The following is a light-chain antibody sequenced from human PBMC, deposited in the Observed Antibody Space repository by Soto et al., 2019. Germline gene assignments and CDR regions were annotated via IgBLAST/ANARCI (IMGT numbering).Light chain of an antibody. CDR2: DAY. CDR3: QQRHMWPIT. V-gene: IGKV3-11*02. Sequence: EVVLTQSPVTLSLSPGERATLSCRASQTFRGLLAWYQQKPGQAPRLLIYDAYNRATGIPPRFSGSGSGRDFPLTISSLGPEDSAVYYCQQRHMWPITFGQGTRLEMK. J-gene: IGKJ5*01. CDR1: QTFRGL.